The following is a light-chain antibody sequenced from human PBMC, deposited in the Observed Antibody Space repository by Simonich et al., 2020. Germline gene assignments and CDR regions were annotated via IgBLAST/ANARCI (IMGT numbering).Light chain of an antibody. J-gene: IGKJ2*01. V-gene: IGKV3D-20*01. CDR2: EAS. Sequence: EIVLTQSPGTLSLSPGERATLSCRASQGVSSSYLAGYQQKPGLAPRLLIYEASSRATGIPDRFSGSGSGTDFTLTISRLEPEDFAVYYCQQYGSSPKTFGQGTKLEIK. CDR1: QGVSSSY. CDR3: QQYGSSPKT.